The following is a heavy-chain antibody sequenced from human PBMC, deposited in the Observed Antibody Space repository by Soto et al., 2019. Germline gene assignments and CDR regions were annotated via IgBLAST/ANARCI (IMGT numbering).Heavy chain of an antibody. J-gene: IGHJ4*02. V-gene: IGHV4-31*03. CDR1: CCSIRSGGYY. CDR2: IYYSGST. Sequence: TLSLTCTVSCCSIRSGGYYWSWIRQHPGKGLEWIGYIYYSGSTYYNPSLKSRVTISVDTSKNQFSLKLSSVTAADTAVYYCASSQVGGVVDYWGQGTLVTVSS. D-gene: IGHD2-8*01. CDR3: ASSQVGGVVDY.